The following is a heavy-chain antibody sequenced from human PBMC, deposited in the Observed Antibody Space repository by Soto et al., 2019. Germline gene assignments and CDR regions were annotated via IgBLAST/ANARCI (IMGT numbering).Heavy chain of an antibody. V-gene: IGHV6-1*01. CDR1: GDSVSSNSAA. CDR2: TYYRSKWYN. CDR3: ARMSRAAYYFDY. Sequence: SQTLSLTCAISGDSVSSNSAAWNWIRQSPSRGLEWLGRTYYRSKWYNDYAVSVKSRVTINPDTSKNQFSLQLNSVTAADTAVYYCARMSRAAYYFDYWGQGTLVTVSS. D-gene: IGHD6-25*01. J-gene: IGHJ4*02.